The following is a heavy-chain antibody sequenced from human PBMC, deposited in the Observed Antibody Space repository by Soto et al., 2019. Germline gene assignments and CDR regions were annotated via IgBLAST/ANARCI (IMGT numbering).Heavy chain of an antibody. Sequence: QVQLVESGGGVVQPGRSLRLSCVASRFTFSSYGMHWVRQAPGKGLEWVAVISHDGSNKYYADSVKGRFTISRDNSKNTLYLQMNSLRPEDTAVYYCAKWYSSNWYAMGDYYFDYWGQGFLVTVSS. J-gene: IGHJ4*02. CDR2: ISHDGSNK. CDR3: AKWYSSNWYAMGDYYFDY. V-gene: IGHV3-30*18. CDR1: RFTFSSYG. D-gene: IGHD6-13*01.